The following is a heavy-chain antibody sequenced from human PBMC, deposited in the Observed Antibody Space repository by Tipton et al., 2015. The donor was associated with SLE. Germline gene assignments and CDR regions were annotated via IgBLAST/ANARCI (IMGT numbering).Heavy chain of an antibody. CDR1: GGSISAYY. D-gene: IGHD3-9*01. CDR3: ARDLMRAPPQGFDA. Sequence: TLSLTCSLSGGSISAYYWSWIRQSPGMGLEWIGYVHYSGSTNYNPSLRGRVTVSVDTSKNQFSLKLNSVTAADTAVYYCARDLMRAPPQGFDAWGQGTMVTVSS. J-gene: IGHJ3*01. V-gene: IGHV4-59*01. CDR2: VHYSGST.